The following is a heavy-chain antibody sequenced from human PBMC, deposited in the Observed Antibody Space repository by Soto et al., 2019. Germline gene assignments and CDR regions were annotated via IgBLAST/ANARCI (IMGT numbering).Heavy chain of an antibody. V-gene: IGHV3-21*01. CDR3: ASILLRSYDTHRMDV. J-gene: IGHJ6*02. CDR2: ISSSSSYI. CDR1: GFTFSSYS. Sequence: GGSLRLSCAASGFTFSSYSMNWVRQAPGKGLEWVSSISSSSSYIYYADSVKGRFTISRDNAKNSLYLQMNSLRAEDTAVYYCASILLRSYDTHRMDVWGPGTTVTVSS. D-gene: IGHD2-8*01.